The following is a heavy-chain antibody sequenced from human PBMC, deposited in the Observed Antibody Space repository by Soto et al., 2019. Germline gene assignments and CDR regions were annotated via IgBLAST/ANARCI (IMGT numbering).Heavy chain of an antibody. D-gene: IGHD2-15*01. CDR2: ITSSSSYT. Sequence: QVQLVESGGGLVKPGGSLRLSCAASGFTFSDHYMSWIRQAPGKGLEWISYITSSSSYTRYADSVKGRFTISRDNAKNSLYLQMNSLRAEDTAVYYCAGRHVGDCRSGSCYGPPGYWGQGTLVTVSS. CDR1: GFTFSDHY. J-gene: IGHJ4*02. CDR3: AGRHVGDCRSGSCYGPPGY. V-gene: IGHV3-11*06.